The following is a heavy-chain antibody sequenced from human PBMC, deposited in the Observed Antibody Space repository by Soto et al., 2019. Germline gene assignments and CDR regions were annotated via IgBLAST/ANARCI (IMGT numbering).Heavy chain of an antibody. V-gene: IGHV3-30-3*01. CDR3: ARDGDYSNPPLLIIRLGYFDY. CDR1: AFIFSSYT. J-gene: IGHJ4*02. Sequence: QVQLVESGGGVVQPGRSLRLSCAATAFIFSSYTRHCVRQAPGKGLELVAVRSYDGSNKYYADSVKGRFTISRDNSKNTLYLHMNSLRAEDTAVYYCARDGDYSNPPLLIIRLGYFDYWGQGTLVTVSS. D-gene: IGHD4-4*01. CDR2: RSYDGSNK.